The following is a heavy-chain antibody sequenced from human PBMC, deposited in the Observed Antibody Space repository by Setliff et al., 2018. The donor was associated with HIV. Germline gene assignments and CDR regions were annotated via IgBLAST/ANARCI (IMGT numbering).Heavy chain of an antibody. CDR1: GYTFTTYS. D-gene: IGHD2-21*01. CDR2: INVRDGDT. J-gene: IGHJ4*03. V-gene: IGHV1-3*01. CDR3: ARGALLAAFDFDH. Sequence: ASVKVSCKASGYTFTTYSLHWVRQAHGQSLEWMGWINVRDGDTKYSQELQDRITITRDTSANTAYMDLRSLSSGETAVYFCARGALLAAFDFDHWGHGTLVTVSS.